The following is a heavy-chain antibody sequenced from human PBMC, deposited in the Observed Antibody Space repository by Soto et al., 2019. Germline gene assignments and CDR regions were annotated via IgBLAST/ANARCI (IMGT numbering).Heavy chain of an antibody. Sequence: GGSLRLSCAASGFTFGNYALSWVRQAPGTGLEWVSGISGGGGRTYYADSVKGRFTISRDNSKNTLYLQMNSLRAEDTAVYYCAKDLVVGTTTGFDYWGQGTLVTVSS. CDR1: GFTFGNYA. CDR3: AKDLVVGTTTGFDY. J-gene: IGHJ4*02. CDR2: ISGGGGRT. D-gene: IGHD3-22*01. V-gene: IGHV3-23*01.